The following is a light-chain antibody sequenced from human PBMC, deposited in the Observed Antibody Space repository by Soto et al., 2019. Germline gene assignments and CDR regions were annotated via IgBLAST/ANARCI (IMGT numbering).Light chain of an antibody. CDR1: QSVTANY. J-gene: IGKJ1*01. Sequence: EIALTQSPGTLSLSPGERATLSCRAIQSVTANYLAWYQQKPGQAPRLLIYAASVGATGIPDRFSGSGSGTDFTLTISRLEPEDSAVYYCLQYGIPLWTFGQGTKVEI. CDR2: AAS. CDR3: LQYGIPLWT. V-gene: IGKV3-20*01.